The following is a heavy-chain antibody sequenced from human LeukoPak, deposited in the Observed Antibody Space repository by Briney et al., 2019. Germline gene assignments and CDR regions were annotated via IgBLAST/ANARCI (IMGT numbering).Heavy chain of an antibody. CDR3: ARGDIVVVSVKAFDI. Sequence: GASVKVSCKASGYTFSDYVIHWVRQAPEKGLEWMGGIIPIFGTANYAQKFQGRVTITTDESTSTAYMELSSLRSEDTAVYYCARGDIVVVSVKAFDIWGQGTMVTVSS. CDR1: GYTFSDYV. V-gene: IGHV1-69*05. CDR2: IIPIFGTA. J-gene: IGHJ3*02. D-gene: IGHD2-21*01.